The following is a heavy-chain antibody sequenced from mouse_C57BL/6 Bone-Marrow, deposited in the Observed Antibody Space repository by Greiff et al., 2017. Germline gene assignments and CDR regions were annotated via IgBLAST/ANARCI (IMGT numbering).Heavy chain of an antibody. D-gene: IGHD1-1*01. CDR3: ARDYYGSSPPFAY. CDR2: ISSGSSTI. V-gene: IGHV5-17*01. Sequence: EVMLVESGGGLVKPGGSLKLSCAASGFTFSDYGMHWVRQAPEKGLEWVAYISSGSSTIYYADTVKGRFTFSRDNAKNTLFLQMTSLRSEDTAMYYCARDYYGSSPPFAYWGQGTLVTVSA. J-gene: IGHJ3*01. CDR1: GFTFSDYG.